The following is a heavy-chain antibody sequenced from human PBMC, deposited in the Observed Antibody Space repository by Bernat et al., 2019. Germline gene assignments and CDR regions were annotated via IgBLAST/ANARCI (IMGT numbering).Heavy chain of an antibody. CDR1: GFTFSNAW. D-gene: IGHD5-18*01. CDR2: IKSKTDGGTT. J-gene: IGHJ4*02. CDR3: TASYGYDYYFDY. Sequence: EVQLVESGGGLVTPGGSLRLSCSASGFTFSNAWMNWVRQAPGKGLEWVGRIKSKTDGGTTDYAAPVKGRFTISRDDSKNTLYLQMNSLKTEDTAVYSCTASYGYDYYFDYWGQGALVTVSS. V-gene: IGHV3-15*07.